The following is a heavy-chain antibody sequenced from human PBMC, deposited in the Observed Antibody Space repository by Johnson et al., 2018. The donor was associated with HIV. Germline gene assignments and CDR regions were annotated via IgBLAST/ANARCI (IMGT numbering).Heavy chain of an antibody. Sequence: VQLLESGGGLVQPGGSLRLSCAASGFTVSSNYMSWVRQAPGKGLEWVSVIYSGGSTYYADSVKGRFTISRDNSKNTLFLQINSLRAEDTAVYYCAKTPRSHAFDIWGQGTMVTVSS. CDR1: GFTVSSNY. V-gene: IGHV3-66*01. CDR3: AKTPRSHAFDI. J-gene: IGHJ3*02. CDR2: IYSGGST. D-gene: IGHD2-15*01.